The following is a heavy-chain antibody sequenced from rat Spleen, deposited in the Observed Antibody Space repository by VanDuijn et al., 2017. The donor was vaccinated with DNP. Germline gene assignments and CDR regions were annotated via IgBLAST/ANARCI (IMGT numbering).Heavy chain of an antibody. CDR1: GFIFSNYW. V-gene: IGHV5-31*01. Sequence: EVQLVESGGGPAQPGRSLKLSCVASGFIFSNYWMTWIRQAPGKGLEWVASITNTGDGFYYSDSVKGRFSISRDNTKSTLYLQVNSLRSEDTATYYCTSNPHIRTAAPFDYWGQGVMVTVSS. J-gene: IGHJ2*01. CDR2: ITNTGDGF. D-gene: IGHD3-8*01. CDR3: TSNPHIRTAAPFDY.